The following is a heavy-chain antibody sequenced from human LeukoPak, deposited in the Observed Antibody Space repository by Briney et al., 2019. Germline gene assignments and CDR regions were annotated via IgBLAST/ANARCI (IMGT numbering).Heavy chain of an antibody. D-gene: IGHD3-3*01. V-gene: IGHV4-34*01. CDR3: AAFWSGYRVDAFDI. CDR1: GGSFSGYY. CDR2: INHSGST. Sequence: PSETLSLTCAVYGGSFSGYYWSWIRQPPGKGLEWIGEINHSGSTNYNPSLKSRVTISVDTSKNQFSLKLSSVTAADTAVYYCAAFWSGYRVDAFDIWGQGTMVTVPS. J-gene: IGHJ3*02.